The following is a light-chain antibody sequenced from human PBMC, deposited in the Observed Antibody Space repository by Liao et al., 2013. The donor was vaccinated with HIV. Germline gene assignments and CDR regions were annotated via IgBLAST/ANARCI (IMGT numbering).Light chain of an antibody. Sequence: SYELTQPPSVSVARGKTARIPCGGDSVGSETVHWYQQKPGQAPVLLINRDSDLPSGTLERFSDSKSGNTATLTITRVEAGDEADYYCQMWDYTTDHWVFGGGPKLTVL. V-gene: IGLV3-21*04. CDR1: SVGSET. CDR3: QMWDYTTDHWV. CDR2: RDS. J-gene: IGLJ3*02.